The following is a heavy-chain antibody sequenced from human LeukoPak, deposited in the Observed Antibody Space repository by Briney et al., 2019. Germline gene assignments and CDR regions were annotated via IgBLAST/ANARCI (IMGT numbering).Heavy chain of an antibody. V-gene: IGHV4-30-2*01. CDR1: GGSISSGGYS. CDR2: IYHSGST. CDR3: ARELRFLECLDY. Sequence: SETLSLTCAVSGGSISSGGYSWSWIRQPPGKGLEWIGYIYHSGSTYYNPSLKSRVTISVDRSKNQFSLKLSSVTAADTAVYYCARELRFLECLDYWGQGTLVTISS. D-gene: IGHD3-3*01. J-gene: IGHJ4*02.